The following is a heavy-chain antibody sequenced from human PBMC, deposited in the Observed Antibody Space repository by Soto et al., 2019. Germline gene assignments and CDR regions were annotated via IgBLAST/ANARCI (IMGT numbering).Heavy chain of an antibody. CDR1: GFTFSSYA. V-gene: IGHV3-23*01. CDR2: ISGSGGST. CDR3: AKAGSGWYSQFDY. D-gene: IGHD6-19*01. Sequence: EVQLLESGGGLVQPGGSLRLSCAASGFTFSSYAMSWVRQAPGKGLEWVSAISGSGGSTYYADSVKGRFTISRDNSKNTLYLQRNSLRAEDTAVYYCAKAGSGWYSQFDYWGQGTLVTVSS. J-gene: IGHJ4*02.